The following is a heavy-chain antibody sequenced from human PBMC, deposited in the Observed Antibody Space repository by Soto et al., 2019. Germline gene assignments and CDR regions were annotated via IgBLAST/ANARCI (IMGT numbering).Heavy chain of an antibody. CDR3: ANWLEGTMVYFDY. J-gene: IGHJ4*02. D-gene: IGHD1-1*01. Sequence: EGSLRLSGEASGFIFSDYAMSWARQAPGNGLDWVSAISGSGDRTYSADSLKGRFTIPRDNSNSTLYLQMNSLRADDTAVYYCANWLEGTMVYFDYCGLGPLVTVSS. CDR2: ISGSGDRT. CDR1: GFIFSDYA. V-gene: IGHV3-23*01.